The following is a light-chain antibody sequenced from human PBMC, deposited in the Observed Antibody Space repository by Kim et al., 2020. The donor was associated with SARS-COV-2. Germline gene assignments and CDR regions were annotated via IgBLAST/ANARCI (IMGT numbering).Light chain of an antibody. Sequence: APGERATLSSRASRSDSSSYLAWYQQKPGKAPRLLIYGASSRATGIPDRFSGSGSGTDFTLTISRLEPEDFAVYYCQQYGSSPWTFGQGTKVDIK. CDR3: QQYGSSPWT. CDR1: RSDSSSY. CDR2: GAS. J-gene: IGKJ1*01. V-gene: IGKV3-20*01.